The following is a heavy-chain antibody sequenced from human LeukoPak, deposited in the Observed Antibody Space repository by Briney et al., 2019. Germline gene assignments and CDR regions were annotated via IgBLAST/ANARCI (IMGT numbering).Heavy chain of an antibody. CDR1: GFTVSSNY. CDR2: IYSGGST. J-gene: IGHJ4*02. V-gene: IGHV3-53*04. CDR3: ARAGEEFGDFDY. D-gene: IGHD3-10*01. Sequence: GGSLRLSCAASGFTVSSNYMSWVRQAPGKGLEWVSVIYSGGSTYYADSVKGRFTISRHNSENTLYLQMNSLRAEDTAVYYCARAGEEFGDFDYWGQGTLVTVSS.